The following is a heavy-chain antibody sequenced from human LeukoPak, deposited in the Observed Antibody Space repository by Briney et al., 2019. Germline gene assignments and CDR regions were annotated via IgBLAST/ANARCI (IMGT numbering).Heavy chain of an antibody. CDR2: IIPIFGTA. Sequence: ASVKVSCKASGFTFTGYDINWVRQAPGQGLEWMGGIIPIFGTANYAQKFQGRVTITADESTSTAYMELSSLRSEDTAVYYCASGRYDSSGYYRPYYYYYGMDVWGQGTTVTVSS. J-gene: IGHJ6*02. CDR3: ASGRYDSSGYYRPYYYYYGMDV. CDR1: GFTFTGYD. D-gene: IGHD3-22*01. V-gene: IGHV1-69*13.